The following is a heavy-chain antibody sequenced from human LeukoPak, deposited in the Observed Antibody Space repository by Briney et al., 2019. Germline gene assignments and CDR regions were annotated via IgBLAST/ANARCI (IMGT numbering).Heavy chain of an antibody. D-gene: IGHD3-22*01. J-gene: IGHJ4*02. CDR2: IYPGDSDI. Sequence: GESLKISCKGSGYRFTSYWIGWVRQMPVKGLEWVGIIYPGDSDIRYSPSFQGQVTISADKSISTAYLQWSSLKASDTAMYYCVRYYYDSSGYLIDYWGQGTLVTVSS. CDR3: VRYYYDSSGYLIDY. V-gene: IGHV5-51*01. CDR1: GYRFTSYW.